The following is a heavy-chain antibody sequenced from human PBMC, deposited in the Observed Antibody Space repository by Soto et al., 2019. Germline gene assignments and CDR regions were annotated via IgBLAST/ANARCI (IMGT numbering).Heavy chain of an antibody. CDR1: GGTFSSYA. Sequence: QVQLVQSGAEVKKPGSSMKVSCKAAGGTFSSYAVAWVRQAPGQGLEWMGRITPLLGISNYAQNFQGRITITADKSTATAYLELRGLRPNDTAFYFCARDFGPGNHDFDSWGQGPLVVVSS. V-gene: IGHV1-69*04. CDR2: ITPLLGIS. D-gene: IGHD3-16*01. CDR3: ARDFGPGNHDFDS. J-gene: IGHJ4*02.